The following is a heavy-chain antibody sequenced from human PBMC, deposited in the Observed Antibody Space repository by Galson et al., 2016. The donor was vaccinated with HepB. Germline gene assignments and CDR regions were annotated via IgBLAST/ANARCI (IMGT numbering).Heavy chain of an antibody. V-gene: IGHV1-18*01. D-gene: IGHD3-10*01. J-gene: IGHJ4*02. Sequence: SVKVSCKASGYTFTSYGINWVRQAPGQGLEWMGWIVAYNGNTNYAQKLQGRVTMTTDTSTGTAYMELRSLRSDDTAVYYCARDPGPPAFGIGSRSRFDYWGQGTLVTVSS. CDR2: IVAYNGNT. CDR3: ARDPGPPAFGIGSRSRFDY. CDR1: GYTFTSYG.